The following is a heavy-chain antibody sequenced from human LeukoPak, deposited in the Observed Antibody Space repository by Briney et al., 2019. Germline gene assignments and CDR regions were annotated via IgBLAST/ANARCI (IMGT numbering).Heavy chain of an antibody. CDR1: GDSVSSNNAA. CDR3: ARDPTSGWPRGSFDP. Sequence: SQTLSLTCAISGDSVSSNNAAWNWIRQSPSRGLEWLGRTYYRSKWYNDYAVSVKSRIAINSDTSKNQFSLQLNSVTLEDTAMYYCARDPTSGWPRGSFDPWGQGTLVIVSS. J-gene: IGHJ5*02. CDR2: TYYRSKWYN. D-gene: IGHD6-19*01. V-gene: IGHV6-1*01.